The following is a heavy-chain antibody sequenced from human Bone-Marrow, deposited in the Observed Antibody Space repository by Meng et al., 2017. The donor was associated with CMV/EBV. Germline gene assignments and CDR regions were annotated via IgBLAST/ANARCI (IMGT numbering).Heavy chain of an antibody. D-gene: IGHD6-6*01. Sequence: LSLTCAVYGGSFSGYYWSWIRQPPGKGLEWIGEINHRGSTNYNPSLKSRVTISVDTSKNQFSLKLSSVTAADTAVYYCARGARGFDYWGQGTLVTVSS. CDR3: ARGARGFDY. CDR1: GGSFSGYY. J-gene: IGHJ4*02. V-gene: IGHV4-34*01. CDR2: INHRGST.